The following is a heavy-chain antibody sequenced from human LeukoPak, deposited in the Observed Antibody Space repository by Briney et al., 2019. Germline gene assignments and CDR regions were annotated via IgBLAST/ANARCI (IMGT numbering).Heavy chain of an antibody. V-gene: IGHV1-2*02. CDR2: INPNSGGT. J-gene: IGHJ4*02. Sequence: GAPVKVSCKASGYTFTGYYMHWVRQAPGQGLEWMGWINPNSGGTNYAQKFQGRVTMTRDTSISTAYMELSRLRSDDTAVYYCARGIDYKNPPRDYWGQGTLVTVSS. D-gene: IGHD4-11*01. CDR1: GYTFTGYY. CDR3: ARGIDYKNPPRDY.